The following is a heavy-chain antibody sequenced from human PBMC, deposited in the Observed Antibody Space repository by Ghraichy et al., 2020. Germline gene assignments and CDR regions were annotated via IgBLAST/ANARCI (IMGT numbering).Heavy chain of an antibody. V-gene: IGHV4-31*03. D-gene: IGHD6-19*01. CDR1: GGSISSGGYY. J-gene: IGHJ4*02. Sequence: SETLSLTCTVSGGSISSGGYYWSWIRQHPGKGLEWIGYIYYSGSTYYNPSLKSRVTISVDTSKNQFSLKLSSVTAADTAVYYCARRSQRIAVAGYFDYWGQGTLVTVSS. CDR3: ARRSQRIAVAGYFDY. CDR2: IYYSGST.